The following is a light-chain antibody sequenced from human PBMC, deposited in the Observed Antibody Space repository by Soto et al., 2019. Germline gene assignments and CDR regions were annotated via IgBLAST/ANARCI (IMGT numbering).Light chain of an antibody. CDR1: QSVSNS. J-gene: IGKJ1*01. V-gene: IGKV3-11*01. Sequence: EIVLTQSPATLSLSPGERATLSCRASQSVSNSLAWYQQKPGQAPRLLIYDSSNRATGIPARFSGSGSGTDFILTISSLEPEDFAVYFCKQRSSGWTFGQGTKVEIK. CDR3: KQRSSGWT. CDR2: DSS.